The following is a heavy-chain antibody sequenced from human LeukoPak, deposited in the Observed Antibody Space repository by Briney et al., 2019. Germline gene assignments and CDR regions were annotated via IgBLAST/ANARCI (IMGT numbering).Heavy chain of an antibody. V-gene: IGHV4-39*07. CDR2: IYYSGST. CDR1: GGSISSYY. D-gene: IGHD5-18*01. J-gene: IGHJ6*03. CDR3: ARANVDTAMVSSYYYYYYMDV. Sequence: SETLSLTCTVSGGSISSYYWGWIRQPPGKGLEWIGNIYYSGSTYYNPSLNSRLTISVDTSKNQFSLKLSSVTAADTAVYYCARANVDTAMVSSYYYYYYMDVWGKGTTVTVSS.